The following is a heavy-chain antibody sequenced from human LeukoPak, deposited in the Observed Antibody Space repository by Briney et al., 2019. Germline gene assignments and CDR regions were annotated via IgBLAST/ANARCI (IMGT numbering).Heavy chain of an antibody. CDR2: ISSDGNNK. CDR1: GFTFSSYG. J-gene: IGHJ4*02. V-gene: IGHV3-30*03. Sequence: PGTSLRLSCAASGFTFSSYGMHWVRQAPGKGLEWVALISSDGNNKYYADSVKGRFTVSRDDSKNTLYVQMNSLRAEDTAVYYCARSRCSGGGRYYLGLNYWGQGTLVTVSS. CDR3: ARSRCSGGGRYYLGLNY. D-gene: IGHD2-15*01.